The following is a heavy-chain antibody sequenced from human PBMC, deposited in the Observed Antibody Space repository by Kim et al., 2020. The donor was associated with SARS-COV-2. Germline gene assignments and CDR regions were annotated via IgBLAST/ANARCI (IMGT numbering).Heavy chain of an antibody. D-gene: IGHD6-19*01. Sequence: ASVKVSCKASGYTFSDFYIHWVRQAPGQGLEWMGRINPNSGDTNYTQNFQGRVTMTRDTSINTAYMEVSSLRSDDTAVFFCARAAVPQATTSLRYFYGMDVWGQGTTVTVPS. V-gene: IGHV1-2*06. CDR3: ARAAVPQATTSLRYFYGMDV. CDR2: INPNSGDT. CDR1: GYTFSDFY. J-gene: IGHJ6*02.